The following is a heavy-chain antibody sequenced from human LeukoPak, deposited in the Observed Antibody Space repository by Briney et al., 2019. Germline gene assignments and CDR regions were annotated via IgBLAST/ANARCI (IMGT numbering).Heavy chain of an antibody. CDR3: ARPLARGSSYGYYGHYYFDY. J-gene: IGHJ4*02. D-gene: IGHD5-18*01. CDR2: IIPILGIA. Sequence: ASVKVSCKASGGTFSSYAISWVRQAPGQGLEWTGRIIPILGIANYAQKFQGRVTITADKSTSTAYMELSSLRSEDTAVYYCARPLARGSSYGYYGHYYFDYWGQGTLVTVSS. V-gene: IGHV1-69*04. CDR1: GGTFSSYA.